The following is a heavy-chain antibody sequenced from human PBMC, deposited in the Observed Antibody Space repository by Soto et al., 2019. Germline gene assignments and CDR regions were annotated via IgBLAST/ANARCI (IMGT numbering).Heavy chain of an antibody. CDR3: ARGSDILTSPVGY. Sequence: ASVKVSCKASGYTFTGYYMHWVRQAPGQGLEWMGWINPNNGATDYAQKFQDWVTMTRDTSINTAYMELRRLGADDRAVYFCARGSDILTSPVGYWGQGTRVTVSS. CDR1: GYTFTGYY. CDR2: INPNNGAT. V-gene: IGHV1-2*04. J-gene: IGHJ4*02. D-gene: IGHD3-9*01.